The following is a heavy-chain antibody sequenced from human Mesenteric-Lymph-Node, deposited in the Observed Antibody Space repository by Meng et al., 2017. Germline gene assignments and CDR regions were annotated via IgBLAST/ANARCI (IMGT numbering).Heavy chain of an antibody. V-gene: IGHV3-15*01. CDR3: TTSQRDYGDYLDYYYYYGMDV. J-gene: IGHJ6*02. CDR1: GFTFSNAW. Sequence: GESLKISCAASGFTFSNAWMSWVRQAPGKGLEWVGRIKSKTDGGTTDYAAPVKGRFTISRDDSKNTLYLQMNSLKTEDTAVYYCTTSQRDYGDYLDYYYYYGMDVWGQGTTVTVSS. D-gene: IGHD4-17*01. CDR2: IKSKTDGGTT.